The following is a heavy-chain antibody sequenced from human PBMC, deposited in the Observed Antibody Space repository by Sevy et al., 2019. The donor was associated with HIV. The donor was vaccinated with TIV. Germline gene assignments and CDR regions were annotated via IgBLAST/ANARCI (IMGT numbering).Heavy chain of an antibody. CDR2: IYYSGST. Sequence: SETLSLTCAVYVGSFSSYYWGWIRQPPGKGLEWIGSIYYSGSTYYNPSLKSRVTISVDTSKNQFSLKLSSVTAADTAVYYCARHEIFGGYYYYGMDVWGQGTTVTVSS. D-gene: IGHD3-10*01. CDR1: VGSFSSYY. CDR3: ARHEIFGGYYYYGMDV. J-gene: IGHJ6*02. V-gene: IGHV4-39*01.